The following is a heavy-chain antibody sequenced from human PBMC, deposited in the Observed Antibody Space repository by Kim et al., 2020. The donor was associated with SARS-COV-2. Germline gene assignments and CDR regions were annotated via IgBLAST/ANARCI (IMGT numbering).Heavy chain of an antibody. V-gene: IGHV3-21*01. D-gene: IGHD6-13*01. CDR3: ARDSSRSSWTQGYWFDP. CDR2: ISSSSSYI. CDR1: GFTFSSYS. Sequence: GGSLRLSCAASGFTFSSYSMNWVRQAPGKGLEWVSSISSSSSYIYYADSVKGRFTISRDNAKNSLYLQMNSLRAEDTAVYYCARDSSRSSWTQGYWFDPWGQGTLVTVSS. J-gene: IGHJ5*02.